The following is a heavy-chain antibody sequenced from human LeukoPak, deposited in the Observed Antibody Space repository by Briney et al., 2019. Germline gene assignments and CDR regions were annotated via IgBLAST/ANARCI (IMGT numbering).Heavy chain of an antibody. Sequence: ASVKVSCKASGYTLTDYYLHWVRQAPGQGLKWMGWINPNSGATHYAQSSQARVTMTRDTSIASSYMELTGLESDDTAVYYCARGRRILGGPENAGDFFDFWGQGSLVTVSS. CDR2: INPNSGAT. CDR3: ARGRRILGGPENAGDFFDF. CDR1: GYTLTDYY. D-gene: IGHD3-16*01. J-gene: IGHJ4*01. V-gene: IGHV1-2*02.